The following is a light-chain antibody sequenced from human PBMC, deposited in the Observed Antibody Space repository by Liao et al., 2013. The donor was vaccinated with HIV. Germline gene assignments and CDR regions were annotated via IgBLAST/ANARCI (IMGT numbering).Light chain of an antibody. J-gene: IGLJ3*02. V-gene: IGLV3-21*01. CDR1: NIGGKN. CDR3: QAWDSGTAV. CDR2: YDS. Sequence: SYMLTQPPSVSLAPGETARITCGGNNIGGKNVHWYQQKPGQAPVLVISYDSDRPSEIPERFSGSNSRNTATLTIRGTQVMDEADYYCQAWDSGTAVFGGGTKLTVL.